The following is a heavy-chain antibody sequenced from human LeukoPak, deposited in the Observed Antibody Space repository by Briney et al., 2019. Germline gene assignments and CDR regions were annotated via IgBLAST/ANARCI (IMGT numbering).Heavy chain of an antibody. CDR2: IYSGGST. D-gene: IGHD6-13*01. CDR3: ARGGSSDPFDY. V-gene: IGHV3-53*04. CDR1: GFTVNGNY. J-gene: IGHJ4*02. Sequence: PGGSLRLSCAASGFTVNGNYMSWVRQAPGKGLEWVSVIYSGGSTYYADSVKGRFTISRHNSKNTRYLQMNSLRAEDTAVYYCARGGSSDPFDYWGQGTLVTVSS.